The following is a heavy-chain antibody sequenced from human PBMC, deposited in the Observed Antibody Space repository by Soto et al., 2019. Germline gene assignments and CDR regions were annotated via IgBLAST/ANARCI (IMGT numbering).Heavy chain of an antibody. CDR3: AHIGPYCSGGRCSYYLDY. Sequence: QITLKESGPTLVKPTQTLTLTCTFSGFSLSTSGVGVGWIRQSPGKALEWLALIYWDDDKRYRPSLKSRLTITKDXXKXQXXLTMTNMDPVETATYYCAHIGPYCSGGRCSYYLDYWGQGTLVTVSS. CDR2: IYWDDDK. CDR1: GFSLSTSGVG. J-gene: IGHJ4*02. V-gene: IGHV2-5*02. D-gene: IGHD2-15*01.